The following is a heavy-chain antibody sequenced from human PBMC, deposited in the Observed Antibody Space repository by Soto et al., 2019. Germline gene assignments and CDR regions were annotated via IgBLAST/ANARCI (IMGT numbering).Heavy chain of an antibody. V-gene: IGHV3-23*01. CDR2: ISGSGGST. Sequence: QPGGSLRLSCAASGFTFSSYAMSWVRQAPGKGLEWVSAISGSGGSTYYADSVKGRFTISRDNSKNTLYLQMNSLRAEDTAVYYCAKEDYSSSAYYYYYGMDVWGQGTTVTVSS. CDR3: AKEDYSSSAYYYYYGMDV. J-gene: IGHJ6*02. CDR1: GFTFSSYA. D-gene: IGHD6-6*01.